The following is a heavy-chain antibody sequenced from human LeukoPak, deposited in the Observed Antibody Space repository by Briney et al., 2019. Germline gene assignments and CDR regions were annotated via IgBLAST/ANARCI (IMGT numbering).Heavy chain of an antibody. Sequence: SETLSLTCAVYGGSFSGYYWSWIRQPPGKGLEWIGEINHSGSTSYNPSLKSRVTISVDTSKNQFSLKLSSVTAADTAVYYCARGRYYGSGSYPVDYWGQGTLVTVSS. CDR1: GGSFSGYY. V-gene: IGHV4-34*01. CDR2: INHSGST. CDR3: ARGRYYGSGSYPVDY. D-gene: IGHD3-10*01. J-gene: IGHJ4*02.